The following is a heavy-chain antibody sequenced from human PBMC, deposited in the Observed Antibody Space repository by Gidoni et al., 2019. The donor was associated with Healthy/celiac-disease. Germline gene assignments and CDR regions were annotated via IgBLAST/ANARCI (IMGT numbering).Heavy chain of an antibody. Sequence: QVQLQQWGAGLLKPSETLSLTCAVYGGSFSGYYWSWIRQPPGKGLEWIGEINHSGSTNYNPSLKSRVTISVDTSKNQFSLKLSSVTAADTAVYYCARGHRTHYYDSSGYDAFDIWGQGTMVTVSS. D-gene: IGHD3-22*01. J-gene: IGHJ3*02. CDR1: GGSFSGYY. CDR2: INHSGST. V-gene: IGHV4-34*01. CDR3: ARGHRTHYYDSSGYDAFDI.